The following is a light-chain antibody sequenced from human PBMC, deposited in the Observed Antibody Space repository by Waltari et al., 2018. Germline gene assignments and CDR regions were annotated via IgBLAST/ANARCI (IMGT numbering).Light chain of an antibody. J-gene: IGKJ1*01. CDR3: QQYGDSMT. CDR1: QAVSTSY. CDR2: GAS. Sequence: VLTQSPGTLSLSPGDRGTLSCRASQAVSTSYLVWYQQKPGQAPRLLIYGASRRATGIPDRFSGSGSGTDFTLTISRLEPEDFAMYYCQQYGDSMTFGQGTKVEIK. V-gene: IGKV3-20*01.